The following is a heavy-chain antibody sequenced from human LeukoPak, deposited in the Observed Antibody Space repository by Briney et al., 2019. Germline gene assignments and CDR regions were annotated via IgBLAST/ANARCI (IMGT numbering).Heavy chain of an antibody. V-gene: IGHV3-48*02. CDR1: GFTFSSYS. Sequence: QTGGSLRLSCAASGFTFSSYSMNWVRQAPGKGLEWVSYISSSSSTIYYADSVKGRFTIPRDNAKNSLYLQMNSLRDEDTAVYYCARGGFYCSGGSCYPGNGMDVWGQGTTVTVSS. CDR3: ARGGFYCSGGSCYPGNGMDV. CDR2: ISSSSSTI. D-gene: IGHD2-15*01. J-gene: IGHJ6*02.